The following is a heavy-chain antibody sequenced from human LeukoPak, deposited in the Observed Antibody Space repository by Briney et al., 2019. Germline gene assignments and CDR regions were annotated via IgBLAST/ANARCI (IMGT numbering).Heavy chain of an antibody. CDR1: GFTFSSYA. D-gene: IGHD6-13*01. CDR2: ITGSGGNT. Sequence: PGGSLRLSCAAFGFTFSSYAMSWVRQAPGKGLEWVSLITGSGGNTYSADSVKGRFTISRDNSKNTLYLQMSSLRAEDTAVYYCAQGTPTGYGTSWFDYWGQGTLVTVSS. CDR3: AQGTPTGYGTSWFDY. V-gene: IGHV3-23*01. J-gene: IGHJ4*02.